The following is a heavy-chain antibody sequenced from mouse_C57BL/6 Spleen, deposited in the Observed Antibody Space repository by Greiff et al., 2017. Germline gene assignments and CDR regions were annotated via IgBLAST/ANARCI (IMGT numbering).Heavy chain of an antibody. CDR1: GYTFTSYG. V-gene: IGHV1-81*01. Sequence: QVQLQQSGAELARPGASVKLSCKASGYTFTSYGISWVKQRTGQGLEWIGEIYPRSGNTYYNEKFKGKATLPADKSSSTAYMELRSLTSEYSAVYFCARKGGYYNGSSYAYWGQGTLVTVSA. J-gene: IGHJ3*01. CDR3: ARKGGYYNGSSYAY. CDR2: IYPRSGNT. D-gene: IGHD1-1*01.